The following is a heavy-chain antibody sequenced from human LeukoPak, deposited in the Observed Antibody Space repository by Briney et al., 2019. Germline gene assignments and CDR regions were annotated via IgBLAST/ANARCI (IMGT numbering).Heavy chain of an antibody. Sequence: GGSLRLSCAASGFTFGSYSMNWVRQAPGKGLEWVSYISTIISTTYYADSVKGRFTMSRDNAKNSLYLQMNNLRVEDTAVYYCARGSYGDYINDFWGQGTLVTVSS. J-gene: IGHJ4*02. D-gene: IGHD4-17*01. CDR1: GFTFGSYS. V-gene: IGHV3-48*04. CDR2: ISTIISTT. CDR3: ARGSYGDYINDF.